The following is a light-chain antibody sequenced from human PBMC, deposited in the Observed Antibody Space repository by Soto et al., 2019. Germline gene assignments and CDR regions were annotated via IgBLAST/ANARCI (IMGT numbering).Light chain of an antibody. Sequence: DIVMTQTPLSLSVTPGQPASISCKSSQSLLHSNGKTYLSWYLQKPGQPPQLLIYELSNRFSGVXDXYSGSGSGTDFTLKISRVEAEDVGVYYCMQTKQLPVTFGGGTKVEIK. J-gene: IGKJ4*01. CDR2: ELS. CDR3: MQTKQLPVT. CDR1: QSLLHSNGKTY. V-gene: IGKV2D-29*01.